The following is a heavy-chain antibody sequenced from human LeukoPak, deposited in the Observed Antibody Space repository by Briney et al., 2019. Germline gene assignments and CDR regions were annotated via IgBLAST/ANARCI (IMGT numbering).Heavy chain of an antibody. V-gene: IGHV3-33*01. J-gene: IGHJ6*02. CDR1: GFTFSSYG. CDR3: ARDPFSVPAEDYYYGMDV. D-gene: IGHD2-2*01. Sequence: GGSLRLSCAASGFTFSSYGMHWVRQAPGKGLEWVAVIWYDGSNKYYADSVKGRFTISRDNAKNSLYLQMNSLRAEDTAVYYCARDPFSVPAEDYYYGMDVWGQGTTVTVSS. CDR2: IWYDGSNK.